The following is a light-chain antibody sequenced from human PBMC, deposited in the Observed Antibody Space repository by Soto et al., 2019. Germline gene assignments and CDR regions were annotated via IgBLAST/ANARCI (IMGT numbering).Light chain of an antibody. CDR2: GAT. CDR1: QSVISNY. Sequence: EIVLTQSPGTLSLSPGERATLSCRASQSVISNYLAWYQQKPGQAPSRLIYGATSRAAGISDRFSGSGSGTDFTVTISRLEPEDCAVYYCQQYGSSPRTFGQGTKVEIK. V-gene: IGKV3-20*01. CDR3: QQYGSSPRT. J-gene: IGKJ1*01.